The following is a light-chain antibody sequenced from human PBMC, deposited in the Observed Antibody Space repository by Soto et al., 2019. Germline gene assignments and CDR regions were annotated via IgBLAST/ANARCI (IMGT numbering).Light chain of an antibody. V-gene: IGKV3-20*01. Sequence: EIVLTQSPGPLSLSPRERATLSCRASQSVNDNHLAWYQHKPGQAPMLLIYGASSSAPGIKDRFSGSGSRTEFTLTMSSMEPEDFAIYYYKQYAASRRTFGQGTQVEVK. CDR2: GAS. J-gene: IGKJ1*01. CDR1: QSVNDNH. CDR3: KQYAASRRT.